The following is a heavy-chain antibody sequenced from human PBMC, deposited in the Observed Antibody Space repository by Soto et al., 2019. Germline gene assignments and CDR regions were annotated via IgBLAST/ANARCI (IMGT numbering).Heavy chain of an antibody. CDR1: GYTFTGYY. D-gene: IGHD2-15*01. CDR3: ARGGPRYCSGGSCYSVANWFDP. Sequence: GASLKVSCKASGYTFTGYYMHWVRQAPGQGLEWMGWINPNSGGTNYAQKFQGWVTMTRDTSISTAYMELSRLRSDDTAVYYCARGGPRYCSGGSCYSVANWFDPWGQGTLVTVSA. J-gene: IGHJ5*02. CDR2: INPNSGGT. V-gene: IGHV1-2*04.